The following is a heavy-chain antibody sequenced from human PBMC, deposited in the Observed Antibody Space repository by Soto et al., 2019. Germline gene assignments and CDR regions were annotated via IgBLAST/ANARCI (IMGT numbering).Heavy chain of an antibody. CDR3: VSSHDMPI. J-gene: IGHJ1*01. V-gene: IGHV3-33*03. CDR2: IWADGSQT. CDR1: GLDFSTFD. Sequence: QVRLVESGGDVVQPGWSLRLSCEVSGLDFSTFDMHWVRQAPGKGLEWVAVIWADGSQTYYVDSVKGRFTVSRDNPKSTLYLQMTSLRVEDTAKYLCVSSHDMPIWGQGTLVTVSS. D-gene: IGHD1-1*01.